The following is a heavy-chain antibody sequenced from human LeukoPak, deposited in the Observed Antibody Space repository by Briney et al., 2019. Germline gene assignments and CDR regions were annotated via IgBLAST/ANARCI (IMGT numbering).Heavy chain of an antibody. CDR3: ARVIREYSSSWYYYYYYYMDV. CDR2: ISSSGST. J-gene: IGHJ6*03. Sequence: KTSETLSLTCTVSGDSISSGDYYWSWIRQPAGKGLEWIGRISSSGSTNYNPSLKSRVTISVDTSKNQFSLKLSSVTAADTAVYYCARVIREYSSSWYYYYYYYMDVWGKGTTVTVSS. V-gene: IGHV4-61*02. D-gene: IGHD6-6*01. CDR1: GDSISSGDYY.